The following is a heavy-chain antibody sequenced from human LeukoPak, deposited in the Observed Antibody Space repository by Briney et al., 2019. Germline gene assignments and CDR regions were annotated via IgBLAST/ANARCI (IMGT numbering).Heavy chain of an antibody. D-gene: IGHD6-13*01. Sequence: SGGSLRLSCAASGFTFSGSAMNWVRQAPGKGLEWVSSISDNGDSTYYADSVKGRFTISRDNSRDTLYVQMHSLRAEGAAVYYCAKSHSAAQRGYFDYWGQGTLVTVSS. CDR3: AKSHSAAQRGYFDY. CDR2: ISDNGDST. CDR1: GFTFSGSA. V-gene: IGHV3-23*01. J-gene: IGHJ4*02.